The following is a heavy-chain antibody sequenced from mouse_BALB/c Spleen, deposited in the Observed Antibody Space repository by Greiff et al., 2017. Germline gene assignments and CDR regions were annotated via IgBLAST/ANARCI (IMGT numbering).Heavy chain of an antibody. CDR3: ARQGDYLYYYAMDY. V-gene: IGHV5-9-3*01. D-gene: IGHD2-4*01. CDR1: GFTFSSYA. CDR2: ISSGGSYT. Sequence: EVKLMESGGGLVKPGGSLKLSCAASGFTFSSYAMSWVRQTPEKRLEWVATISSGGSYTYYPDSVKGRFTISRDNAKNTLYLQMSSLRSEDTAMYYCARQGDYLYYYAMDYWGQGTSVTVSS. J-gene: IGHJ4*01.